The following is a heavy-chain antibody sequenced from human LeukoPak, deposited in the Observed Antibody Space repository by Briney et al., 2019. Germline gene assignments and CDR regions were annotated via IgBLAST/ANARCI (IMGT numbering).Heavy chain of an antibody. V-gene: IGHV1-24*01. D-gene: IGHD6-25*01. J-gene: IGHJ5*02. Sequence: ASVRVSCKVSGYTLTELSMHWVRQAPGKGLEWMGGFDPEDGETIYAQKFQGRVTITADESTSTAYMELSSLRSEDTAVYYCARSGTSFNWFDPWGQGTLVTVSS. CDR2: FDPEDGET. CDR1: GYTLTELS. CDR3: ARSGTSFNWFDP.